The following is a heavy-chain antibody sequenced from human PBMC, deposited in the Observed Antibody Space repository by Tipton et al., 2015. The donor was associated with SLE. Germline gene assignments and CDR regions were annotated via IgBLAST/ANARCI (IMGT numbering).Heavy chain of an antibody. CDR2: IYYSGST. Sequence: LRLSCTVSCGSISSYYWSWIRQPPGKGLEWIGYIYYSGSTNYNPSLKSRVTISVDTSKNQFSLKLSSVTAADTAVYYCARAPYSGITIFGVTPGYMDVWGKGTTVTVSS. D-gene: IGHD3-3*01. V-gene: IGHV4-59*01. J-gene: IGHJ6*03. CDR1: CGSISSYY. CDR3: ARAPYSGITIFGVTPGYMDV.